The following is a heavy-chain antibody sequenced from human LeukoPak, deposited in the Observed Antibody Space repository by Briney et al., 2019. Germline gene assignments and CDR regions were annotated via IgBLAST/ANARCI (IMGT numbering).Heavy chain of an antibody. D-gene: IGHD5-12*01. J-gene: IGHJ4*02. CDR3: AKEENSGYDFDY. V-gene: IGHV3-23*01. Sequence: GGSLRLSCVASGFTFSSHAMSWVRQAPGKGLEWVSTISASGGSTYYADSLKGRFTISRDNSKNTLYLQMNSLRAEDTAIFYCAKEENSGYDFDYWGQGTLVTVSS. CDR1: GFTFSSHA. CDR2: ISASGGST.